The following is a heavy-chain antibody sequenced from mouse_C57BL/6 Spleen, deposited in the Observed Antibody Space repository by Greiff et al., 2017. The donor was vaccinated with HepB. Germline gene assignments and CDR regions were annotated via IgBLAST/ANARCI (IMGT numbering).Heavy chain of an antibody. CDR3: ARSPNGYYPSYYYYAMDY. CDR2: IDPANGNT. J-gene: IGHJ4*01. D-gene: IGHD2-3*01. Sequence: EVQLQQSVAELVRPGASVKLSCTASGFNIKNTYMHWVKQRPEQGLEWIGRIDPANGNTKYAPKFQGKATITADTSSNTAYLQLSSLTSEDTAIYYCARSPNGYYPSYYYYAMDYWGQGTSVTVSS. V-gene: IGHV14-3*01. CDR1: GFNIKNTY.